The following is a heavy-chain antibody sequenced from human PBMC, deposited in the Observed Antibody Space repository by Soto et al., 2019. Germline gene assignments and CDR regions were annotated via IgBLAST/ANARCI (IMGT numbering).Heavy chain of an antibody. V-gene: IGHV4-59*08. CDR3: ARHNYGSGSTYFDY. J-gene: IGHJ4*02. CDR1: GGSIINYY. Sequence: SETLSLTSIVSGGSIINYYWSWIRQPPGKGLEWIGYIYYSGSTNYNPSLKSRVTISVDTSKNQFSLKLNSMTAADTAVYYCARHNYGSGSTYFDYWGQGTRVTVS. D-gene: IGHD3-10*01. CDR2: IYYSGST.